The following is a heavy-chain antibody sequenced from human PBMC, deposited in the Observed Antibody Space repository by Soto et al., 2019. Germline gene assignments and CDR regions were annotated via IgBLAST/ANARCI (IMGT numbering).Heavy chain of an antibody. CDR2: MYYSGST. Sequence: SETLSLTCTVSGGSVSSYSWSWIRQPPGKGLEWIGYMYYSGSTNYNPSLQSRITISVDTSKNQFSLKLTSVTAADTAVYYCALGDSFFDYWGQGTLVTVSS. CDR1: GGSVSSYS. J-gene: IGHJ4*02. D-gene: IGHD2-21*02. V-gene: IGHV4-59*02. CDR3: ALGDSFFDY.